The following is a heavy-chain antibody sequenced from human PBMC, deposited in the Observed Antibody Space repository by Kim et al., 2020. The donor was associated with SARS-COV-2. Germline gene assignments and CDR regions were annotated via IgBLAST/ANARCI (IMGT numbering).Heavy chain of an antibody. CDR2: ISYDGSNK. D-gene: IGHD3-22*01. V-gene: IGHV3-30*18. CDR1: GFTFSSYG. CDR3: AKDRYYDSSGQPDY. Sequence: GGSLRLSCAASGFTFSSYGMHWVRQAPGKGLEWVAVISYDGSNKYYADSVKGRFTIFRDNSKNTLYLQMNSLRAEDTAVYYCAKDRYYDSSGQPDYWGQGTLVTVSS. J-gene: IGHJ4*02.